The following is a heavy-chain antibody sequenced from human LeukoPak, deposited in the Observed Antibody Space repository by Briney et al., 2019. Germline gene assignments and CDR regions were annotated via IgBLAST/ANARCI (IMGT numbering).Heavy chain of an antibody. CDR3: ARDLNWASPGNFDY. V-gene: IGHV6-1*01. CDR2: TYYRSKWYN. J-gene: IGHJ4*02. Sequence: SQTLSLTCALSGDSVSSNSAAWNWIRQSPSRGLEWLGRTYYRSKWYNDYAVSVRSRITINPDTSKNQFSLQLNSVTPEDTAVYYCARDLNWASPGNFDYWGQGTLVTVSS. D-gene: IGHD7-27*01. CDR1: GDSVSSNSAA.